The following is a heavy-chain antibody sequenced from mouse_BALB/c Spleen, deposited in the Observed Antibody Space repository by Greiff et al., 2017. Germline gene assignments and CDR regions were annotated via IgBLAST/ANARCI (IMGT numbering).Heavy chain of an antibody. CDR1: GFSLTSYS. CDR2: IWSGGST. CDR3: APDELRFAY. Sequence: QVQLKESGPGLVQPSQSLSITCTVSGFSLTSYSVHWVRQSPGKGLEWLGVIWSGGSTDYNAAFISRLSISKDNSKSQVFFKMNSLQANDTAIYYCAPDELRFAYWGQGTLVTVSA. J-gene: IGHJ3*01. V-gene: IGHV2-2*02.